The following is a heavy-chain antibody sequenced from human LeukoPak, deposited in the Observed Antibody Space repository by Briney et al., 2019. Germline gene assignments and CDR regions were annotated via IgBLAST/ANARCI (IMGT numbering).Heavy chain of an antibody. CDR1: GGSFSGYY. Sequence: SETLSLTCAVYGGSFSGYYWSWIRQPPGKGLEWIGEINHSGSTNYNPSLKSRVTISVDTSKNQFSLKLSSVTAADTAVYYCARAFAAAGEFDYWGQGTLVTVSS. V-gene: IGHV4-34*01. CDR3: ARAFAAAGEFDY. D-gene: IGHD6-13*01. J-gene: IGHJ4*02. CDR2: INHSGST.